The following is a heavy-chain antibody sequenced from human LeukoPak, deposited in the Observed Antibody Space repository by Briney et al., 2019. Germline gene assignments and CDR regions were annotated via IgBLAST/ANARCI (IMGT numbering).Heavy chain of an antibody. D-gene: IGHD3-10*01. V-gene: IGHV5-51*01. Sequence: GESLKISCKGSGYSFTSYWIGWVRQMPGKGLEWMGIIYPGDSDTRYSPSLQGQVTISADKSISTAYLQWSSLKASDTATYYCARHLWFGELLNWFDPWGQGTLVTVSS. CDR2: IYPGDSDT. J-gene: IGHJ5*02. CDR3: ARHLWFGELLNWFDP. CDR1: GYSFTSYW.